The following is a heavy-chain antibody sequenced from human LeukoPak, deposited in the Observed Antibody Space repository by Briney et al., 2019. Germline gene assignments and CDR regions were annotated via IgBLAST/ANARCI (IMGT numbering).Heavy chain of an antibody. J-gene: IGHJ4*02. CDR2: FFYGGIT. CDR3: GRQEYYDSSAYGY. Sequence: PSETLSLTCTVSGASISSSTYYWAWIRQPPGKGLEWIGNFFYGGITYYNPSLKSRVTISVDTSKNQFSLKLSSVTAADTAVYYCGRQEYYDSSAYGYWGQGTLVTVSS. CDR1: GASISSSTYY. V-gene: IGHV4-39*01. D-gene: IGHD3-22*01.